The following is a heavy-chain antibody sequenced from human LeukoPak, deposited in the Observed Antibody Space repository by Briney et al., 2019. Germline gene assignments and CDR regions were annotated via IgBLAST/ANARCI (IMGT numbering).Heavy chain of an antibody. J-gene: IGHJ3*02. Sequence: PGRSLRLSCAASGFTFSSYGMHWVRQAPGKGLEWVAVISYDGSNKNYADSVKGRFTISRDNAKNTLYLQMNSLRTEDTAVYYCARPETQYSSGLDGFDIWGQGTMVTVSS. V-gene: IGHV3-30*03. D-gene: IGHD6-19*01. CDR2: ISYDGSNK. CDR1: GFTFSSYG. CDR3: ARPETQYSSGLDGFDI.